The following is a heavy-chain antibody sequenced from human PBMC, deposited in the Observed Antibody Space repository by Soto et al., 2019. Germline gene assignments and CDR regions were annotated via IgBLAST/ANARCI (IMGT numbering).Heavy chain of an antibody. CDR2: ISSSSSTI. Sequence: PGGSLRLSCAASGFTFSSYSMNWVRQAPGKGLEWVSYISSSSSTIYYADSVKGRFTISRDNAKNSLYLQMNSLRAEDTAVYYCSRDREVMGLQPFDPWGQGTLVTVSS. CDR1: GFTFSSYS. CDR3: SRDREVMGLQPFDP. J-gene: IGHJ5*02. V-gene: IGHV3-48*01. D-gene: IGHD2-8*01.